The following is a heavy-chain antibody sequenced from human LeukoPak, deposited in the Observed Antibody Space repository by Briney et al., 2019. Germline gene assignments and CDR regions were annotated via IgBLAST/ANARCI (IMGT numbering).Heavy chain of an antibody. V-gene: IGHV3-53*04. CDR2: IYTGGNT. D-gene: IGHD1-26*01. J-gene: IGHJ4*02. Sequence: GGSLRLSCAASGFTISNYYMSWVRQAPGKGLEWVSVIYTGGNTYYTDAVKGRFTISRHNSKNTLYLQMNSLRAEDTAVYYCAKHGGTQWELIDYWGQGTLVSVSS. CDR3: AKHGGTQWELIDY. CDR1: GFTISNYY.